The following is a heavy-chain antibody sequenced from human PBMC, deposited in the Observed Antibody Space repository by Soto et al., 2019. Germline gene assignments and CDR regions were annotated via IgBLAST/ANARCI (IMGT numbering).Heavy chain of an antibody. CDR1: GYTFIYFW. CDR3: ARQGTSRGSDYAAFDF. Sequence: GESLKISCQASGYTFIYFWLAWVRQVPGKGLGWMGVIYPGASDIRYSPSFEGHVTISADKSTNTAYLQWSSLEAADTAIYYCARQGTSRGSDYAAFDFWGPGTLVTVSS. CDR2: IYPGASDI. J-gene: IGHJ4*02. D-gene: IGHD3-10*01. V-gene: IGHV5-51*01.